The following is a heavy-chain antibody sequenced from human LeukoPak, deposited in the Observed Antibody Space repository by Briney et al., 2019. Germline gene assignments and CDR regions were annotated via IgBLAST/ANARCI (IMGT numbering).Heavy chain of an antibody. D-gene: IGHD4-17*01. V-gene: IGHV3-15*01. J-gene: IGHJ3*02. CDR1: GFTFSNAW. Sequence: KPGGSLRLSCAASGFTFSNAWMSWVRQAPGKGLEWVGRIKSKTDGGTTDYAAPVKGRFTISRDDSKNTLYLQMNSLKTEDTAVYYCTTEEENGDYVDAFDIWGQGTMVTVSS. CDR3: TTEEENGDYVDAFDI. CDR2: IKSKTDGGTT.